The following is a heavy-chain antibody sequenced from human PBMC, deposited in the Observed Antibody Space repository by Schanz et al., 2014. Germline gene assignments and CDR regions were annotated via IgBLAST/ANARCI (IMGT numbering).Heavy chain of an antibody. CDR2: IYSGVST. Sequence: EVQLVESGGDLVQPGGSQRLSCAASGFIVSSTYMTWVRQAPGKGLEWVSIIYSGVSTYYADSVKGRFTISRDNSKNTVYLQMNSLRGEDTGMYYCARDQYYFGSGNPFDIWGQGTMVTVSS. D-gene: IGHD3-10*01. CDR1: GFIVSSTY. J-gene: IGHJ3*02. CDR3: ARDQYYFGSGNPFDI. V-gene: IGHV3-66*01.